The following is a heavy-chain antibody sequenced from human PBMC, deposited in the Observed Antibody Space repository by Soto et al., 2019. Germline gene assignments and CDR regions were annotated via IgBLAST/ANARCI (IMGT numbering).Heavy chain of an antibody. CDR2: IYYSGST. CDR1: GVSISSSIYY. Sequence: SETLSLTCTVSGVSISSSIYYWGWIRQPPGKGLEWIGSIYYSGSTYYNPSLKSRVTISVDTSKNQFSLKLSSVTAADTAVYYCARRSSGWYWYFQHWGQGTLVTVSS. V-gene: IGHV4-39*01. D-gene: IGHD6-19*01. CDR3: ARRSSGWYWYFQH. J-gene: IGHJ1*01.